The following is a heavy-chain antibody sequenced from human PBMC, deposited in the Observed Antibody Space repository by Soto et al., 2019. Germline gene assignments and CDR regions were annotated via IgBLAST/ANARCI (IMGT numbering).Heavy chain of an antibody. J-gene: IGHJ4*02. V-gene: IGHV3-7*01. CDR3: ARENYYFDY. D-gene: IGHD1-7*01. CDR2: IKQDGSEK. Sequence: EVQLVESWGGLVQPGGSLRLSCAASGFTFSTYCMSWVLQAPGKGLEWVANIKQDGSEKYYVDSVKGRFTISRDNADNSLYLQMNSLRAEDTAVYYCARENYYFDYWGQGALVTVSS. CDR1: GFTFSTYC.